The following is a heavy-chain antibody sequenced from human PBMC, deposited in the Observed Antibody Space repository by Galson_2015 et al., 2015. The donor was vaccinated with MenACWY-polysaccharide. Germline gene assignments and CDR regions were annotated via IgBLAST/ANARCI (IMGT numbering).Heavy chain of an antibody. CDR1: GYNFNTFW. CDR3: ARHQFATAWSPAGH. Sequence: QSGAEVKKPGESLKISCEASGYNFNTFWIGWARQLPGKGLEWMGVIFPATSSTKYSPSFQGQVTISADKSNSTAYLQWTSLKASDPSMYFFARHQFATAWSPAGHWGQGTLIIVSS. J-gene: IGHJ4*02. D-gene: IGHD2-21*02. V-gene: IGHV5-51*01. CDR2: IFPATSST.